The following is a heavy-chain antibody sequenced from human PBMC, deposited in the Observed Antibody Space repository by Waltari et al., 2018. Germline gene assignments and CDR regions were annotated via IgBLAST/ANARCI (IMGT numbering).Heavy chain of an antibody. J-gene: IGHJ3*02. CDR1: GFTISRYA. V-gene: IGHV3-23*01. D-gene: IGHD6-13*01. CDR2: ISGSGGGT. Sequence: EVQLLESGGGLVQPGGSLRLSCAASGFTISRYAINGVRQAPGKGLEWVSGISGSGGGTYYADSVKGRFTISRDNSKNTLYLQMNSLRAGDTAVYYCAKDRRYISSWSTVFDIWGQGTMVTVSS. CDR3: AKDRRYISSWSTVFDI.